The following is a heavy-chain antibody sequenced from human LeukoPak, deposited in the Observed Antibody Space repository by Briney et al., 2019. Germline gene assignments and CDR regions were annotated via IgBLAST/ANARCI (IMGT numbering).Heavy chain of an antibody. Sequence: GASVKVSCKASGYTFTGYYMHWVRQAPGQGLEWMGWINSNSGDTNYAQKFQGRVAMTRDTSITTAYMELSWLRSDDTAVYYCARGPRITEGGPSDYWGQGTLVTVSS. V-gene: IGHV1-2*02. CDR2: INSNSGDT. J-gene: IGHJ4*02. CDR1: GYTFTGYY. D-gene: IGHD6-19*01. CDR3: ARGPRITEGGPSDY.